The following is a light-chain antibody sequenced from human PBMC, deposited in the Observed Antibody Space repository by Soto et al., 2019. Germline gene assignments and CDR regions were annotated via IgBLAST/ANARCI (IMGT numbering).Light chain of an antibody. J-gene: IGLJ1*01. V-gene: IGLV1-47*01. CDR1: NSNIGNDF. CDR2: KNN. CDR3: VGWDASLNGYV. Sequence: QLVLTQPPSASATPGQRVTISCHGSNSNIGNDFVHWYQQFPGTTPKLLIYKNNQRPSGVPDRFSGSKSGTSASLAISGLRSEDEAYYYCVGWDASLNGYVFGGGTKVTVL.